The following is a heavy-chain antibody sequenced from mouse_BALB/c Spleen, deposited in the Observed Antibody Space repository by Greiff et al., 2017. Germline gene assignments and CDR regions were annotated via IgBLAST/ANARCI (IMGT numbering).Heavy chain of an antibody. D-gene: IGHD3-1*01. J-gene: IGHJ4*01. Sequence: EVQGVESGGGLVKPGGSLKLSCAASGFTFSSYAMSWVRQSPEKRLEWVAEISSGGSYTYYPDTVTGRFTISRDNAKNTLYLEMSSLRSEDTAMYYCARDGRAGAMDYWGQGTSVTVSS. CDR1: GFTFSSYA. CDR2: ISSGGSYT. V-gene: IGHV5-9-4*01. CDR3: ARDGRAGAMDY.